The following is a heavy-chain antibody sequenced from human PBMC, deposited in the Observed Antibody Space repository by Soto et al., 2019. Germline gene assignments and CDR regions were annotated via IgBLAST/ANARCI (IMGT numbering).Heavy chain of an antibody. V-gene: IGHV3-74*01. J-gene: IGHJ4*02. D-gene: IGHD1-1*01. CDR2: INDYGTTI. CDR1: GFTLGNYW. CDR3: ARGGLEPFDY. Sequence: QPGGSLRLSCAASGFTLGNYWMHWGRQAPGKGLVWVSRINDYGTTINYAESVEGRFIISRDDAESEVYLQMNNLRAEDSAVYYCARGGLEPFDYWGPGAMVAVYS.